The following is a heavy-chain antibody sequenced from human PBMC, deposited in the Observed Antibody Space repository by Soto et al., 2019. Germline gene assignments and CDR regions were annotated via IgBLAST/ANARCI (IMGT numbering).Heavy chain of an antibody. CDR2: IYYSGST. Sequence: SETLSLTCTVSGGSISSGDYYWSWIRQPPGKGLEWIGYIYYSGSTYYNPSLKSRVTISVDTSKNQFSLKLSSVTAADTAVYYCARDRPTYYYGSGSYPPPDYYYGMDVWGQGTTVTVSS. CDR1: GGSISSGDYY. V-gene: IGHV4-30-4*01. D-gene: IGHD3-10*01. CDR3: ARDRPTYYYGSGSYPPPDYYYGMDV. J-gene: IGHJ6*02.